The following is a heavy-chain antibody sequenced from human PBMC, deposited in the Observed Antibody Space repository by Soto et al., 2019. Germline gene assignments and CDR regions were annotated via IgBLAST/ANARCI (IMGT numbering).Heavy chain of an antibody. Sequence: GGSLRLSCEASGFTFCGFDMHWVRQPTGKGLEWVSSIGTAGDTYYAVSVKGRFTISRDNAKNSLSLQMNSLRAGDMAVYFCAKSQEIGTNFFDSWAQGTQVTASS. CDR3: AKSQEIGTNFFDS. D-gene: IGHD2-8*01. CDR2: IGTAGDT. J-gene: IGHJ4*02. V-gene: IGHV3-13*01. CDR1: GFTFCGFD.